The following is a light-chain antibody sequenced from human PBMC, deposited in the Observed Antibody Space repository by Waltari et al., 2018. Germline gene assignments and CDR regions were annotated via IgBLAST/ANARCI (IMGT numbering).Light chain of an antibody. CDR2: TAS. CDR3: QQTYSLPGT. J-gene: IGKJ4*01. CDR1: QNIGTY. Sequence: DIQLTQSPSSLSASLGDSVTITSRASQNIGTYLNWYQQRPGEAPNLLIYTASNLHPGVPSRFSGSFSGTDFTLTVSSLQPEDFATFYCQQTYSLPGTFGGGTRVELK. V-gene: IGKV1-39*01.